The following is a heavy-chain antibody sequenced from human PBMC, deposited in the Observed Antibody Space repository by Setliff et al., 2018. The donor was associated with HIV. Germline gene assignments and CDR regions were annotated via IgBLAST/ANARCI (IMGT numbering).Heavy chain of an antibody. V-gene: IGHV4-38-2*01. CDR2: VYHNGNA. CDR3: ARRGDFFYYAMDV. CDR1: GYAISSGYY. J-gene: IGHJ6*02. Sequence: TSETLSLTCAVSGYAISSGYYWCWIRQPPGKGLEWIGSVYHNGNAYYNPSLKSRVTISVDRSKNQFSLKLSSVTAADTAVYYCARRGDFFYYAMDVWGQGTTVTVSS.